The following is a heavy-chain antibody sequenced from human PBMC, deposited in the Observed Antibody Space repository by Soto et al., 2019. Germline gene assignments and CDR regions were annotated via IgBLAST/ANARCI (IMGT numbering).Heavy chain of an antibody. CDR1: GDSISTDY. J-gene: IGHJ4*02. Sequence: SETLSLTCTVSGDSISTDYWSWIRQSPGKGLEWIGFIYYGGSTNYNPSLKSRVTISVDTPKNQFSLELSSVTAADTAVYYCARTPSYWGQGTLVTVSS. CDR2: IYYGGST. CDR3: ARTPSY. V-gene: IGHV4-59*12.